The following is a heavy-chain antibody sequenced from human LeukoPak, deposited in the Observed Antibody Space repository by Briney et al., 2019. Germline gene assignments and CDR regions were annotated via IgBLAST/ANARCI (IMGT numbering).Heavy chain of an antibody. CDR3: ARESVFYGSGTYYNLRDAFDI. CDR2: INSDGSTT. D-gene: IGHD3-10*01. J-gene: IGHJ3*02. Sequence: GGSLRLSCAASGFTFSSYWMHWVRQAPGKGLVWVSHINSDGSTTTYADSVRGRFTISRDNAKNTLYLQMNSLRAEDTAVYYCARESVFYGSGTYYNLRDAFDIWGQGTMVTVSS. V-gene: IGHV3-74*01. CDR1: GFTFSSYW.